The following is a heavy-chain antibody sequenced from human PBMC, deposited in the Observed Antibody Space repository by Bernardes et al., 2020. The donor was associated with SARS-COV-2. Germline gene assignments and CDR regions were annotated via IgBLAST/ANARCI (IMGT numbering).Heavy chain of an antibody. CDR1: GFTFTTFA. V-gene: IGHV3-23*01. D-gene: IGHD2-21*02. J-gene: IGHJ2*01. CDR2: ISGGGGGT. CDR3: AKGGAQCTSACYKAYWNFDL. Sequence: GGSLRLSCAASGFTFTTFAMTWVRQAPGRGLEWVSTISGGGGGTFYPDSVKGRFTISRDNSKNTLYLQMNSLRAEDTAVYYCAKGGAQCTSACYKAYWNFDLWGRGTLVTVSS.